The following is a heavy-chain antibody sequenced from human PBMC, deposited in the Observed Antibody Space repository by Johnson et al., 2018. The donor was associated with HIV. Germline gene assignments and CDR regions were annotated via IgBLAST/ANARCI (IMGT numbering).Heavy chain of an antibody. CDR2: ISWNSGSI. V-gene: IGHV3-9*01. D-gene: IGHD3-16*01. Sequence: QLVESGGGLVQPGRSLRLSCAASGFTFDDYAMHWVRQAPGKGLEWVSGISWNSGSIGYADSVRGRFTISRDNAKNSLYLQMNSLRVEDTAVYYCAKDNPRLGGAFDIWGQGTMVTVSS. CDR1: GFTFDDYA. CDR3: AKDNPRLGGAFDI. J-gene: IGHJ3*02.